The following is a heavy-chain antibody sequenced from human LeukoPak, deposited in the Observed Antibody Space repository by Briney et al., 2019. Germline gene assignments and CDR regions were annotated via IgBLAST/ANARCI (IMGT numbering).Heavy chain of an antibody. D-gene: IGHD6-6*01. J-gene: IGHJ4*02. CDR2: IYHSGMS. CDR3: ARVIAARRGDFED. Sequence: LSETLSLTCTVSGYSISSGYYWGWIRQPPGKGLEWIGSIYHSGMSFYNPSLKSRVTISVDTSKNQFSLKLSSVTAADTAVYYCARVIAARRGDFEDWGQGTLVTVSS. CDR1: GYSISSGYY. V-gene: IGHV4-38-2*02.